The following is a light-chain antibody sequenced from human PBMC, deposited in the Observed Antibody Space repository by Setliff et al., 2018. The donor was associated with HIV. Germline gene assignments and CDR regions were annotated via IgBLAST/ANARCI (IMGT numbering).Light chain of an antibody. V-gene: IGLV2-11*01. CDR3: CSYAGSYTYV. Sequence: QSALAQPRSMSGSPGQSVTISCTGTSSDVDAYDYVSWYQHHPGKAPKLLIYDVSERPSGVPDRFSGSKSGNPASLTISGLQAEDEADYYCCSYAGSYTYVFGTGTKVTVL. J-gene: IGLJ1*01. CDR2: DVS. CDR1: SSDVDAYDY.